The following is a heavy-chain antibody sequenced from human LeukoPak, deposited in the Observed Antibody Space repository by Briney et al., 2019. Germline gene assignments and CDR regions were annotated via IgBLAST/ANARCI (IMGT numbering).Heavy chain of an antibody. CDR3: ARGSSFVEMATIPFDY. CDR1: GFTFSSYE. J-gene: IGHJ4*02. CDR2: ISSSGSTI. D-gene: IGHD5-24*01. V-gene: IGHV3-48*03. Sequence: PGGSLRLSCAASGFTFSSYEMNWVRQAPGKGLEGVSYISSSGSTIYYADSVKGRFTISRDNAKNSLYLQMNSLRAEDTSVYYCARGSSFVEMATIPFDYWGQGTLVTVSS.